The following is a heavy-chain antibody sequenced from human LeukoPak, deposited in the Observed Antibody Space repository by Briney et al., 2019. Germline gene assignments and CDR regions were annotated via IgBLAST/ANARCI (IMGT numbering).Heavy chain of an antibody. V-gene: IGHV3-23*01. Sequence: GGSLRLSCATSGFNFRTYAMNWVRQAPGKGVGWVFANSGSGGSTYYADSVKGRFTISRDNSKNTLYLQMNSLRAEDTAVYYCAKDPWIDSYGPLNWFDPWGQGTLVTVSS. CDR3: AKDPWIDSYGPLNWFDP. CDR1: GFNFRTYA. CDR2: NSGSGGST. D-gene: IGHD5-18*01. J-gene: IGHJ5*02.